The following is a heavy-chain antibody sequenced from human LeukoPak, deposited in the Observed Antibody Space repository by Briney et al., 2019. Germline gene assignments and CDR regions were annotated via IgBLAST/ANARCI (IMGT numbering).Heavy chain of an antibody. J-gene: IGHJ3*02. CDR3: ALLSGSYYRRAAFDI. Sequence: ASVKVSCKASGYTFTSYYMHWVRQAPGQGLEWMGIINPSGGSTSYAQKFQGRVTMTRDTSTSTAYMELRSLRSDGTAVYYCALLSGSYYRRAAFDIWGQGTMVTVSS. D-gene: IGHD1-26*01. V-gene: IGHV1-46*01. CDR1: GYTFTSYY. CDR2: INPSGGST.